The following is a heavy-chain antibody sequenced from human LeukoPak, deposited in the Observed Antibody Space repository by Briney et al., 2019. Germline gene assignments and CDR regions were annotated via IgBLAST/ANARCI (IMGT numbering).Heavy chain of an antibody. CDR2: ISGSGGST. V-gene: IGHV3-23*01. D-gene: IGHD4-17*01. CDR3: AKDPLAVTSVLYFDY. Sequence: PGGSLRLSCAASGFTFSSYAMSWVRQAPGKGLEWVSAISGSGGSTYYADSVKGRFTISRDNSKNTLYLQMNSLRAEDTAVYYCAKDPLAVTSVLYFDYWGQGTLVTVSS. CDR1: GFTFSSYA. J-gene: IGHJ4*02.